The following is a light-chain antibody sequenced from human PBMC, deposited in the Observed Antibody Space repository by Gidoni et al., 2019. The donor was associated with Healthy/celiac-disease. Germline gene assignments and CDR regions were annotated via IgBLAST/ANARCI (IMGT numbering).Light chain of an antibody. CDR2: WAS. Sequence: DIVMTQSPDSLAVSLGERATINCKSSQSVLYSSNNKNYLAWYQQKPGQPPKLPIYWASTRESGVPDRFGGSGSGTDFTLTISSLQAEDVAVYYCQQYYSTPYTFGQGTKLEIK. J-gene: IGKJ2*01. V-gene: IGKV4-1*01. CDR3: QQYYSTPYT. CDR1: QSVLYSSNNKNY.